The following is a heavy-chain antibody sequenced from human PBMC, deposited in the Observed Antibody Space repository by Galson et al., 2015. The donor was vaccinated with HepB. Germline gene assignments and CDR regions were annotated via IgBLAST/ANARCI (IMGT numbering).Heavy chain of an antibody. V-gene: IGHV3-30*18. CDR1: GFTFSSYG. J-gene: IGHJ4*02. D-gene: IGHD6-19*01. CDR2: ISYDGSNK. CDR3: AKGRIAVAGTRIYYFDY. Sequence: SLRLSCAASGFTFSSYGMHWVRQAPGKGLEWVAVISYDGSNKYYADSVKGRFTISRDNSKNTLYLQMNSLRAEDTAVYYCAKGRIAVAGTRIYYFDYWGQGTLVTVSS.